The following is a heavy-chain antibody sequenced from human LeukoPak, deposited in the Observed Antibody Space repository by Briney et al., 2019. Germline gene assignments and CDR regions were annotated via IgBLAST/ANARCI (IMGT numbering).Heavy chain of an antibody. CDR2: ISGSGGST. CDR1: GFTFSSYA. CDR3: AKDYYGATTPFDY. V-gene: IGHV3-23*01. J-gene: IGHJ4*02. D-gene: IGHD1-26*01. Sequence: GGSLRLSCAASGFTFSSYAMSWVRQAPGKGLEWVSAISGSGGSTYYADSVRGRFTISRDNSKNTLYLQMNSLRAEDTAVYYCAKDYYGATTPFDYWGQGTLVTVSS.